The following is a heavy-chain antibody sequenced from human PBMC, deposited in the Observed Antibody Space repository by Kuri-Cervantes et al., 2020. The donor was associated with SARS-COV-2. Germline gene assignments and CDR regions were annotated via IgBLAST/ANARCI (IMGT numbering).Heavy chain of an antibody. CDR2: ISAYNGNT. CDR1: GYTFTSYG. V-gene: IGHV1-18*01. D-gene: IGHD5-24*01. J-gene: IGHJ4*03. CDR3: ARIRADGYNEDFDY. Sequence: ASVKVSYKASGYTFTSYGISWVRQAPGQGLEWMGWISAYNGNTNYAQKLQGRVTMTTDTSTSTAYMELSSLRSEDTAVYYCARIRADGYNEDFDYWGQGTTVTVSS.